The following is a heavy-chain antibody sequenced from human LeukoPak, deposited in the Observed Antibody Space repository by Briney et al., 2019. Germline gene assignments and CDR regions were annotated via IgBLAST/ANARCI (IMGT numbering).Heavy chain of an antibody. J-gene: IGHJ4*02. D-gene: IGHD6-6*01. Sequence: PGGSLRLSCAASRFTVSSSYMSWFRQAPGKGLEWVSVIYSGGTTSYADSVKGRFTISRDNSKNTLYLQMNSLRAEDTAVYYCAKDRMVIAAGIDYWGQGTLVTVSS. V-gene: IGHV3-66*01. CDR1: RFTVSSSY. CDR3: AKDRMVIAAGIDY. CDR2: IYSGGTT.